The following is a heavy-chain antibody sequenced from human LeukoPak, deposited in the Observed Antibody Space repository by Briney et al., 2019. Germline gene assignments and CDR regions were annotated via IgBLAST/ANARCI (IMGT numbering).Heavy chain of an antibody. V-gene: IGHV3-48*01. D-gene: IGHD4-23*01. CDR1: GFSFSSYS. CDR3: ARDLRAMVVTAGPDY. Sequence: GGSLRLSCAPSGFSFSSYSMNWVRRAPGKGRQWVSYISSSGTTIFYADSVKGRFTISRDNSRNTLYLRVNSLRAEGTAVYYCARDLRAMVVTAGPDYWGQGTLVTVSS. J-gene: IGHJ4*02. CDR2: ISSSGTTI.